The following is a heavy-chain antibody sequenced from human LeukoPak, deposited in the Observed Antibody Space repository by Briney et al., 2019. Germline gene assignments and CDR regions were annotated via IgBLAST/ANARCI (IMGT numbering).Heavy chain of an antibody. CDR2: IDQSGTT. J-gene: IGHJ5*02. V-gene: IGHV4-34*01. CDR1: GGSFSGYY. Sequence: NPSETLSLTCVVYGGSFSGYYWSWIRQPPGKGLEWIGEIDQSGTTNYNPSLKSRVSISVDTSKNQFSLKLSSVTAADTAVYYCARAYCSSTSCYLGYWFDPWGQGTLVTVSS. CDR3: ARAYCSSTSCYLGYWFDP. D-gene: IGHD2-2*01.